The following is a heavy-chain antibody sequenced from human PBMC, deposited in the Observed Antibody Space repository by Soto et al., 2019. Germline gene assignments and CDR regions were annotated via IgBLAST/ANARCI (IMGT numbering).Heavy chain of an antibody. J-gene: IGHJ5*02. D-gene: IGHD3-9*01. CDR3: ARETYGAYVGYFDP. Sequence: PSETLSLTCTVSGGSISSYYWSWIRQPPGKGLEWIGYIYYSGRTNYNPSLKSRVTISVDTSKNQFSLNLRAVTAADTAVYYCARETYGAYVGYFDPWGQGIQVAVSS. CDR2: IYYSGRT. V-gene: IGHV4-59*01. CDR1: GGSISSYY.